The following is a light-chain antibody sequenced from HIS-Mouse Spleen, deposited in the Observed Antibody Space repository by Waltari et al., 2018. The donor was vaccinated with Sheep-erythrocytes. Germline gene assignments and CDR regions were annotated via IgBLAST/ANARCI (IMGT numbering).Light chain of an antibody. Sequence: QSALTQPPSASGSPGQSVTISCTGTSSDVGGYNYVSWYQQHPGKAPKLMIYEVSKRPSGVPVRFSGSKSGHTASLTVSGLQGEDEADYYCCSYAGSYTVVFGGGTKLTVL. V-gene: IGLV2-8*01. CDR2: EVS. CDR3: CSYAGSYTVV. CDR1: SSDVGGYNY. J-gene: IGLJ2*01.